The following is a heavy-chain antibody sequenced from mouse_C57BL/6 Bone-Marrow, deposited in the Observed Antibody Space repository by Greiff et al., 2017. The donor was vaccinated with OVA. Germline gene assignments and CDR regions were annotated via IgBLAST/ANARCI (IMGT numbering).Heavy chain of an antibody. Sequence: EVKVVESGGDLVKPGGSLTLSSAASGFTFSSYGMSWVRQTPDKRLEWVATISSGGSYTYYPDSVKGRFTISRDNAKNTLYLQMSSLKSDDTAMYYCARQTYDGYYVNFDYWGQGTTLTVSS. CDR3: ARQTYDGYYVNFDY. D-gene: IGHD2-3*01. CDR2: ISSGGSYT. V-gene: IGHV5-6*01. J-gene: IGHJ2*01. CDR1: GFTFSSYG.